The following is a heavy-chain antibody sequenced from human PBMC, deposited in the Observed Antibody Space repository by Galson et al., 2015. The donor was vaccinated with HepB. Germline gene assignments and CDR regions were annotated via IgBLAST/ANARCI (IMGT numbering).Heavy chain of an antibody. V-gene: IGHV3-53*01. Sequence: SLRLSCAASGFLDNKNYFNWVRQAPGKGPEWVSVIYTTGETYYAGATYYADAVKGRFTVSRDNSQNTVYLHMNSLRVEDTAVYYCATSSGNEGSGYHRPVDDWGQGTLVTVSS. J-gene: IGHJ4*02. CDR2: IYTTGET. CDR1: GFLDNKNY. CDR3: ATSSGNEGSGYHRPVDD. D-gene: IGHD3-3*01.